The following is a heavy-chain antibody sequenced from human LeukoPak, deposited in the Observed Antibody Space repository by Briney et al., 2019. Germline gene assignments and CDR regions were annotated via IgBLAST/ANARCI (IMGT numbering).Heavy chain of an antibody. V-gene: IGHV1-24*01. J-gene: IGHJ3*02. CDR2: FDPEDGET. Sequence: GASVKVSCKVSGYTLTELSMHWVRQAPGKGLEWMGGFDPEDGETIYAQKFQGRVTMTEDTSTDTAYMELSSLRSEDTAVYYCAKENRDMTRDYGDYAHAFDIWGQGTMVTVSS. CDR1: GYTLTELS. CDR3: AKENRDMTRDYGDYAHAFDI. D-gene: IGHD4-17*01.